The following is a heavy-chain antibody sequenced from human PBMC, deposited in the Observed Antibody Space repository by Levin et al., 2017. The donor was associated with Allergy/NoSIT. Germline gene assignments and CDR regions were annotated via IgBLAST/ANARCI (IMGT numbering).Heavy chain of an antibody. V-gene: IGHV3-30*18. D-gene: IGHD6-25*01. CDR1: GFTFSSYG. J-gene: IGHJ4*02. CDR2: ISYDGSNK. Sequence: PGESLKISCAASGFTFSSYGMHWVRQAPGKGLEWVAVISYDGSNKYYADSVKGRFTISRDNSKNTLYLQMNSLRAEDTAVYYCAKDRISVRSTGVEQRNFDYWGQGTLVTVSS. CDR3: AKDRISVRSTGVEQRNFDY.